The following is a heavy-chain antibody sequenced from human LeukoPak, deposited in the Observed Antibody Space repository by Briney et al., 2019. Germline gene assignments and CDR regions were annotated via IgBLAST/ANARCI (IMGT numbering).Heavy chain of an antibody. CDR3: ARAPSSSWSYYYYYGMDV. CDR2: IYYSGST. J-gene: IGHJ6*02. CDR1: GVSISSGGYY. V-gene: IGHV4-31*03. Sequence: SETLSLTCTVSGVSISSGGYYWRWIRQHPGKGLEGIGYIYYSGSTYYNPSLKSRVTISVDTSKNQFSLKLSSVTAADTAVYYCARAPSSSWSYYYYYGMDVWGQGTTVTASS. D-gene: IGHD6-13*01.